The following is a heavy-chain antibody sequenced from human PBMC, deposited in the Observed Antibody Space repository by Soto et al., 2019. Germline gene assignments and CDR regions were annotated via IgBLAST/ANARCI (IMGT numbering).Heavy chain of an antibody. Sequence: PGGSLRLSCAASGFTFNNYAMNWVRQAPGKGLEWVSTIKGVDGYSSYTDSVKGRFTISRDDSDNTLYLQMNSLRAEDTAVYFWARGGSDSNYYYDYCAMDVWGQGTMVTVSS. D-gene: IGHD4-4*01. J-gene: IGHJ6*02. CDR3: ARGGSDSNYYYDYCAMDV. CDR1: GFTFNNYA. V-gene: IGHV3-23*01. CDR2: IKGVDGYS.